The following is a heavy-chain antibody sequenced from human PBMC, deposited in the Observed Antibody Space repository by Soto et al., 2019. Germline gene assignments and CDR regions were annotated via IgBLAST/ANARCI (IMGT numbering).Heavy chain of an antibody. J-gene: IGHJ5*02. CDR3: ARHHGPXTSENWFDP. CDR1: GYTFFTYD. V-gene: IGHV1-18*01. Sequence: QVHLVQSGVEVKTPGASVKVSCQASGYTFFTYDISWVRQAPGQGLEWMGWISTYSGDTKYAQKFQGRVTMTTDTSTTTAYLELRSLXXXDTAVYYCARHHGPXTSENWFDPWGQGTLVTVSS. CDR2: ISTYSGDT. D-gene: IGHD4-17*01.